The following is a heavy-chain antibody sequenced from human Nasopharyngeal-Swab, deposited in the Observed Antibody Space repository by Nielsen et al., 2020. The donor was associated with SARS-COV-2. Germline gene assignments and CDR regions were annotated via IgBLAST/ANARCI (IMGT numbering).Heavy chain of an antibody. Sequence: SETLSLTCTVSGGSISSSSYYWGWIRQPPGKGLEWIGSIYYSGSTYYNPSLERRVTISVDTSKNQFSLKLSSVTAADTAVYYCARLLGDGYNFVDYWGQGTLVIVSS. CDR3: ARLLGDGYNFVDY. D-gene: IGHD5-24*01. V-gene: IGHV4-39*01. J-gene: IGHJ4*02. CDR1: GGSISSSSYY. CDR2: IYYSGST.